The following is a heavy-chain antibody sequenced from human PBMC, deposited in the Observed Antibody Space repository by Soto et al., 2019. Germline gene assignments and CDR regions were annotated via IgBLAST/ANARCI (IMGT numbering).Heavy chain of an antibody. D-gene: IGHD6-19*01. CDR1: GYSFPSYA. J-gene: IGHJ4*02. CDR3: ARSGEAGITVTGPFDS. Sequence: ASVKVSCKASGYSFPSYAINWVRQAPGQSLERMGRINAGNGDTDYSQKFHGRVTISMDRSARTAYMELISLRSEDTAMYYCARSGEAGITVTGPFDSWGQGTLVTVSS. CDR2: INAGNGDT. V-gene: IGHV1-3*01.